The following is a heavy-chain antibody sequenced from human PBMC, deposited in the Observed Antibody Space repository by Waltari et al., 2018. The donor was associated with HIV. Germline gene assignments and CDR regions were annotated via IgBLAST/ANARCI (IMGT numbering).Heavy chain of an antibody. CDR1: GGSISSYY. J-gene: IGHJ3*02. CDR2: IYYSGST. Sequence: QVQLQESGPGLVKPSETLSLTCTVSGGSISSYYWSWCRQPPGKGLEWNGYIYYSGSTNYNPSLKSRVTISVDTSKNQFSLKLSSVTAADTAVYYCARAPMGASYAFDIWGQGTMVTVSS. D-gene: IGHD1-26*01. V-gene: IGHV4-59*01. CDR3: ARAPMGASYAFDI.